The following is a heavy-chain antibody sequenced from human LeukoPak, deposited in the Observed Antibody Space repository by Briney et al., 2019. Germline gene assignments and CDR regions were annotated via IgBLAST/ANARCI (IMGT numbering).Heavy chain of an antibody. D-gene: IGHD4-17*01. CDR2: TYYRSKWYN. J-gene: IGHJ6*03. Sequence: PSQTLSLTCAISGDSVSSNSAAWNWIRQSPSEGLEWLGRTYYRSKWYNDYAVSVKSRITINPDTSKNQFSLQLNSVTPEDTAVYYCARGRMTTVTPGYYYYYMDVWGKGTTVTVSS. V-gene: IGHV6-1*01. CDR1: GDSVSSNSAA. CDR3: ARGRMTTVTPGYYYYYMDV.